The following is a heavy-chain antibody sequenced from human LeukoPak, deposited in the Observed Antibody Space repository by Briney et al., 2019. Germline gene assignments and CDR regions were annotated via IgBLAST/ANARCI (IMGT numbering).Heavy chain of an antibody. J-gene: IGHJ1*01. CDR1: GFTFSDYD. CDR2: IRYDVNIK. Sequence: GGTLRLSCAASGFTFSDYDIHCVRHAPGKRLEWVAFIRYDVNIKYVAHSVTGRFPISREDSMNTQSLQMNSLRAEDMVLYYCAKGGFNDSSGYPIDHGGKDTLVTVSS. D-gene: IGHD3-22*01. CDR3: AKGGFNDSSGYPIDH. V-gene: IGHV3-30*02.